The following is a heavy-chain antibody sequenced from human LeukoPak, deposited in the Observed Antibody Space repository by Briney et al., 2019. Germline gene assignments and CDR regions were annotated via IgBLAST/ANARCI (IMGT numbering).Heavy chain of an antibody. CDR3: ARLGYYYETTSTLGDI. D-gene: IGHD3-22*01. CDR2: ITSTSGDI. J-gene: IGHJ3*02. CDR1: WFAFRSYT. V-gene: IGHV3-21*04. Sequence: GGSLGLFRAASWFAFRSYTMNLVRQAAGKGLEWVSSITSTSGDIYYADSVKGRFTISRDNAKNSLFLQMNSLRTEDTAVYYCARLGYYYETTSTLGDIWGQGTTVTVSS.